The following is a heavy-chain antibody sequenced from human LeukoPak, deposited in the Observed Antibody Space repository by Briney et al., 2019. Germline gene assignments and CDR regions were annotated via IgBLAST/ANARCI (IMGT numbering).Heavy chain of an antibody. CDR2: ISYIGST. D-gene: IGHD4-17*01. CDR1: AASFSSHY. CDR3: ARDLVTVTKGFDT. J-gene: IGHJ3*02. Sequence: KAAGTLSLTCAVSAASFSSHYWTWIRQSPGKGLEWIWYISYIGSTNYNHSIQSRVTTSTPTSRTQFSLNLRSVTAADTAVSYCARDLVTVTKGFDTCGHGTMVSASS. V-gene: IGHV4-59*11.